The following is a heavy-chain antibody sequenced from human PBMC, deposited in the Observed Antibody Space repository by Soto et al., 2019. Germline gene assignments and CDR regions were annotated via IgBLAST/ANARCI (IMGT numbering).Heavy chain of an antibody. Sequence: SETLSLTCAVYGGSFSGYYWSWIRQPPGKGLEWIGEINHSGSTNYNPSLKSRVTISVDTSKNQFSLKLSSVTAADTAVYYCARGAVVPAAISYYYGMDVWRQRTTVTVSS. J-gene: IGHJ6*02. CDR3: ARGAVVPAAISYYYGMDV. CDR1: GGSFSGYY. D-gene: IGHD2-2*01. V-gene: IGHV4-34*01. CDR2: INHSGST.